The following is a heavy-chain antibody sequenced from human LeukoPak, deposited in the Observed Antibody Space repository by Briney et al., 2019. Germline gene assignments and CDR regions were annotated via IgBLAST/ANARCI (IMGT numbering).Heavy chain of an antibody. CDR1: GFTLSSYW. V-gene: IGHV3-74*01. CDR3: ARGGDYLDY. Sequence: PGGSLRLSCAASGFTLSSYWMHWVRQAPGKGLVWVSRINSDGSSTSYADSVKGRFTISRDNANNSLYLQMNSLRAEDTAVYYCARGGDYLDYWGQGTLVTVSS. CDR2: INSDGSST. J-gene: IGHJ4*02.